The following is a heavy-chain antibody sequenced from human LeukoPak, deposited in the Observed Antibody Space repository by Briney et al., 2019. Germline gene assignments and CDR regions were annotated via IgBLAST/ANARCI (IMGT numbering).Heavy chain of an antibody. CDR2: INGDGTIT. D-gene: IGHD3-22*01. CDR3: ARYKWLSPSVDY. Sequence: GGSLRLSCEASGFIFSAYYMHWVRQAPGKGLVWVSHINGDGTITNYADSVKGRFTITRDNAKNTLSLQMNSLRAEDTAVYYCARYKWLSPSVDYWGQGTLVTVSS. J-gene: IGHJ4*02. CDR1: GFIFSAYY. V-gene: IGHV3-74*01.